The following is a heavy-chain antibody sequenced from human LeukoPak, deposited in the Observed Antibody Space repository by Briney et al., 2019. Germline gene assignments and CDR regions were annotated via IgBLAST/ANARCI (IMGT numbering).Heavy chain of an antibody. CDR2: IIPIFGTT. CDR1: GGTFSSSA. Sequence: SVKVSCKASGGTFSSSAVSWVRQAPGQGLEWMGRIIPIFGTTDYAQKFQGRVTVTTDESTSTAYMELISLTSEDTALYYCAMYGTVYYGALDYWGQGTLVTVSS. CDR3: AMYGTVYYGALDY. V-gene: IGHV1-69*05. D-gene: IGHD3-3*01. J-gene: IGHJ4*02.